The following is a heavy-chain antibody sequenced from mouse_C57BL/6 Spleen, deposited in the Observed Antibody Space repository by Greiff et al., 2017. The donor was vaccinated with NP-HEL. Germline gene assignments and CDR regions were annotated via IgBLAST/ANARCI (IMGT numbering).Heavy chain of an antibody. CDR1: GFTFSSYT. J-gene: IGHJ4*01. V-gene: IGHV5-9*01. Sequence: EVQGVESGGGLVKPGGSLKLSCAASGFTFSSYTMSWVRQTPEKRLEWVATISGGGGNTYYPDSVKGRFTISRDNAKNTLYLQMSSLRSEDTALYYCARQDDGRDYWGQGTSVTVSS. D-gene: IGHD2-3*01. CDR2: ISGGGGNT. CDR3: ARQDDGRDY.